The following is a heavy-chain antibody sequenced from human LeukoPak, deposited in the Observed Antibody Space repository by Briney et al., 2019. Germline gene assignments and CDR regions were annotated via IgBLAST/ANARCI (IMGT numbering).Heavy chain of an antibody. CDR1: GFTFSSYE. D-gene: IGHD3-10*01. J-gene: IGHJ4*02. Sequence: GGSLRLSCAASGFTFSSYEMNWVRQAPGKXXXXXXXXXXSGSTIYYADSVKGRFTISRDNAKNSLYLQMNSLRAEDTAVYYCARQYYYGSGSYSPFDYWGQGTLVTVSS. CDR3: ARQYYYGSGSYSPFDY. CDR2: XXXSGSTI. V-gene: IGHV3-48*03.